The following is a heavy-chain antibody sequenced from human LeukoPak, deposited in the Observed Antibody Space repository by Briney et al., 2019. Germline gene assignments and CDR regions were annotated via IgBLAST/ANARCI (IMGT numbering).Heavy chain of an antibody. CDR3: ARARYSYGSTNWFDP. Sequence: PSETLSLTCAVSGGSISSGGYSWSWIRQPPGKGLEWIGYIYHSGSTYYNPSLKSRVTISVNRSKNQFSLKLSSVTAADTAVYYCARARYSYGSTNWFDPWGQGTLVTVSS. D-gene: IGHD5-18*01. J-gene: IGHJ5*02. V-gene: IGHV4-30-2*01. CDR1: GGSISSGGYS. CDR2: IYHSGST.